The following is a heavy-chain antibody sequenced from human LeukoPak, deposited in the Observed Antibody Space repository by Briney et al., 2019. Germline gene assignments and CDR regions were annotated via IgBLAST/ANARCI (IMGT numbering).Heavy chain of an antibody. CDR3: ARVSYYGSGSYNNFDY. CDR1: GYTFTSYD. Sequence: ASVKVSCKASGYTFTSYDINWVRQATGQGLEWMGWMNPNSGNTGYAQKFQGRVTMTRNTSISTAYMELSSLRSEDTAVYYCARVSYYGSGSYNNFDYWGQGTLVTVSS. D-gene: IGHD3-10*01. CDR2: MNPNSGNT. J-gene: IGHJ4*02. V-gene: IGHV1-8*01.